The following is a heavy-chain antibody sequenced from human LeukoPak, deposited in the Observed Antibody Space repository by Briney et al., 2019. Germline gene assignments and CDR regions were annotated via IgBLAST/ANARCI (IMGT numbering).Heavy chain of an antibody. D-gene: IGHD3-22*01. CDR3: ARDIPTLITMKMMAEGWAFDI. Sequence: SETLSLTCTVAGGSISSSSYYWGWIRQPPGKGLEWIGIIYHSGSTYYNPSLKSRVTISVDTSKNQFSLKLSSVTAADTAVYYCARDIPTLITMKMMAEGWAFDIWGQGTMVTVSS. J-gene: IGHJ3*02. V-gene: IGHV4-39*07. CDR1: GGSISSSSYY. CDR2: IYHSGST.